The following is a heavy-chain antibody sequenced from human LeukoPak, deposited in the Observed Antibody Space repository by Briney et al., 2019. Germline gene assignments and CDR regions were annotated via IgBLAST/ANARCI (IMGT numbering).Heavy chain of an antibody. CDR2: ISGSGGST. CDR1: EFTFSSYG. CDR3: AKSVGATWFDP. D-gene: IGHD1-26*01. V-gene: IGHV3-23*01. Sequence: GGSLRLSCAASEFTFSSYGMSWVRQAPGKGLEWVSAISGSGGSTYYADSVKGRFTISRDNSKNTLYLQMNSLRAEDTAVYYCAKSVGATWFDPWGQGTLVTVSS. J-gene: IGHJ5*02.